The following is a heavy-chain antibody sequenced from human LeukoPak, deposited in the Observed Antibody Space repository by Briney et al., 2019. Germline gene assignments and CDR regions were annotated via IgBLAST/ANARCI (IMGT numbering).Heavy chain of an antibody. Sequence: GGSLRLSCAASGFTFSSYGMHWVRQAPGKGLEWVSSISSSSSYIYYADSVKGRFTISRDNAKNSLYLQMNSLRVEDTAVYYCLQYNSGNTWGQGTLVTVSS. J-gene: IGHJ5*02. CDR2: ISSSSSYI. CDR1: GFTFSSYG. D-gene: IGHD1-14*01. CDR3: LQYNSGNT. V-gene: IGHV3-21*01.